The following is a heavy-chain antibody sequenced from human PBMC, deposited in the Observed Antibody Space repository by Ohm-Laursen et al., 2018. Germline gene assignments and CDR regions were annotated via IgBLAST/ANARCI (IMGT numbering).Heavy chain of an antibody. V-gene: IGHV3-30*18. CDR2: ISYDGSNK. Sequence: SLRLSCAASGFTFSSYGMHWVRQAPGKGLEWVAVISYDGSNKYYADSVKGRFTIPRDNSKNTLYLQMNSLRAEDTAVYYCTNWGFYYWGQGTLVTVSS. CDR1: GFTFSSYG. CDR3: TNWGFYY. J-gene: IGHJ4*02. D-gene: IGHD7-27*01.